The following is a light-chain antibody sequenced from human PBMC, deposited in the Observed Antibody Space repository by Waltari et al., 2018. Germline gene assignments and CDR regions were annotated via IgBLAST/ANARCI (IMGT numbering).Light chain of an antibody. CDR3: QQHGSSART. CDR2: GAS. V-gene: IGKV3-20*01. J-gene: IGKJ1*01. CDR1: QSVSSSY. Sequence: EIVLTQSPGTLSLSPGERATLSCRASQSVSSSYLAWYQQKAGQAPRLLIYGASSRATGIPDRFSGSGSGTDFTLTISRLEPEDFAVYYCQQHGSSARTFGQGTKVEIK.